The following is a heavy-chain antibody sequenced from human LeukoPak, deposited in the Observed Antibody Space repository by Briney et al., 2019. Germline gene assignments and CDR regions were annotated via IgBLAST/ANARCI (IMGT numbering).Heavy chain of an antibody. V-gene: IGHV4-34*01. J-gene: IGHJ4*02. Sequence: PSETLSLTCAVYGGSFSGYYWSWIRQPPGKGLEWIGEINHSGSTNYNPSLKSRVTISVDTSKNQFSLKLSSVTAADTAVYYCARSRGYSFMYYFDYWGQGTLVTVSS. CDR1: GGSFSGYY. D-gene: IGHD5-18*01. CDR2: INHSGST. CDR3: ARSRGYSFMYYFDY.